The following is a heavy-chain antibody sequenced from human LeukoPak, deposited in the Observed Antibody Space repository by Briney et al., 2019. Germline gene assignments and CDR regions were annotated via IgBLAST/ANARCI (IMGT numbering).Heavy chain of an antibody. CDR1: GLIFPDYA. Sequence: GGSLRLSCAASGLIFPDYAMFWVRQAPGKGLEWVAIISHDGINKYYTDSVKGRFTISKDNSKNTLYPQMDSLTIEDTAMYYCARGSPPDSWGQGTLVSVSS. D-gene: IGHD3-10*01. CDR2: ISHDGINK. V-gene: IGHV3-30-3*01. CDR3: ARGSPPDS. J-gene: IGHJ4*02.